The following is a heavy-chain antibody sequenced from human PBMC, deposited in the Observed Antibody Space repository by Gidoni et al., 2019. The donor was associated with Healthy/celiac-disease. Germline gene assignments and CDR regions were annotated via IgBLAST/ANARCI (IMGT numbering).Heavy chain of an antibody. J-gene: IGHJ4*02. D-gene: IGHD6-6*01. CDR2: ISGSGGST. CDR1: GLTFSSYA. Sequence: EVQLLESGGGLVQPGVSLRLSCAASGLTFSSYAMSWVRPAPGKGLEWVSAISGSGGSTYYADSVKGRFTISRDNSKNTLYLQMNSLRAEDTAVYYCAKPAGYSSSSELLWGQGTLVTVSS. CDR3: AKPAGYSSSSELL. V-gene: IGHV3-23*01.